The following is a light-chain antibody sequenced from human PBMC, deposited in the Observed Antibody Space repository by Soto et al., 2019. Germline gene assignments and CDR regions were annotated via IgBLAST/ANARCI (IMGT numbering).Light chain of an antibody. CDR1: QAIRGA. CDR3: QQFNIYQIT. J-gene: IGKJ5*01. CDR2: DVS. Sequence: AIQVTQSPSSLSASVGDRVTITCRASQAIRGALAWYQQKPGKAPKPLIYDVSTVQSGVPSRFSGRGSGTEFTLTITSLQPEDFATYYCQQFNIYQITFCQGTRLDI. V-gene: IGKV1-13*02.